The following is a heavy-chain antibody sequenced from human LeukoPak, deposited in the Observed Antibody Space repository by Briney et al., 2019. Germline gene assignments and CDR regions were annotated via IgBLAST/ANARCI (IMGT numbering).Heavy chain of an antibody. D-gene: IGHD3-3*01. CDR3: ARVGRFLEWFRGAFDP. V-gene: IGHV4-38-2*01. J-gene: IGHJ5*02. Sequence: SETLSLTCAVSGYSISSGYYWGWIRQPPGKGLEWIGSIYHSGSPYYNPSLKSRVTISVDTSKNQLSLKLSSVTAADTAVYYCARVGRFLEWFRGAFDPWGQGTLVTVSA. CDR1: GYSISSGYY. CDR2: IYHSGSP.